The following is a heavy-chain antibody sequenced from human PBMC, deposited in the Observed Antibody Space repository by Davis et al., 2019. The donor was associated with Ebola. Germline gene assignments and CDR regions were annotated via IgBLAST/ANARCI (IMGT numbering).Heavy chain of an antibody. CDR1: GGSISSGGYS. CDR3: AREGTYNWNPYGMDV. J-gene: IGHJ6*02. D-gene: IGHD1-20*01. V-gene: IGHV4-30-2*01. CDR2: IYHSGST. Sequence: SETLSLTCAVSGGSISSGGYSWSWIRQPPGKGLEWIGYIYHSGSTYYNPSLKSRVTISVDRSKNQFSLKLSSVTAADTAVYYCAREGTYNWNPYGMDVWGQGTTVTVSS.